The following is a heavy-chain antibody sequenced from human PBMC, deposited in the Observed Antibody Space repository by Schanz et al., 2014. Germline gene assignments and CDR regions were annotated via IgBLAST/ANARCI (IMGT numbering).Heavy chain of an antibody. V-gene: IGHV3-33*06. Sequence: VQLLESGGCLVQPWGSLRPSCAASGFTFRSYDMIWVRQAPGKGLEWVAVIWYDGNNKFYADSVKGRFIISRDNSKNTLYLQMNSLRAEDTAVYYCAKDCPSDYGDHCFDFWGQGTLVTVSS. CDR2: IWYDGNNK. J-gene: IGHJ4*02. CDR3: AKDCPSDYGDHCFDF. D-gene: IGHD4-17*01. CDR1: GFTFRSYD.